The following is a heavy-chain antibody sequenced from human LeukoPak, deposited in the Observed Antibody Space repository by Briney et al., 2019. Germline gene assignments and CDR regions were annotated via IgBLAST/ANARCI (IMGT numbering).Heavy chain of an antibody. CDR1: GGSISSYY. CDR2: IHYSGST. V-gene: IGHV4-59*01. J-gene: IGHJ6*02. CDR3: ARDSSIIVAGHHYGMDV. D-gene: IGHD6-19*01. Sequence: SETLSLTCTVSGGSISSYYWSWIRQPPGKGLEWIGYIHYSGSTNDNPSLKSRVTMSLDTSKNQFSLRLSSVTAADTAVYYCARDSSIIVAGHHYGMDVWGQGTTVTVSS.